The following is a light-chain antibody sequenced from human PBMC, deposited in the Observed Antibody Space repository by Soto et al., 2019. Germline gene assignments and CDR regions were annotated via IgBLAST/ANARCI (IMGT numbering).Light chain of an antibody. J-gene: IGKJ1*01. Sequence: EIVMTQSPATLSVSPGERATLSCRASQSVRSNLAWYQQKPGQAPRLLIYDASTRATGIPARFSGSGSGTEFTLTISSLQSEDFAVYYCQHYNNWPPCTFGQGTKVEIK. CDR3: QHYNNWPPCT. CDR1: QSVRSN. V-gene: IGKV3-15*01. CDR2: DAS.